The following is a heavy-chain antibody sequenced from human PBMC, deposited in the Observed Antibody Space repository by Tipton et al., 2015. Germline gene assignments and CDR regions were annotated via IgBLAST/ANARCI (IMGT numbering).Heavy chain of an antibody. CDR2: VYYSGSA. CDR1: GGSISSSSYY. CDR3: VRRPLRYYYGMDV. V-gene: IGHV4-39*01. Sequence: PGLVKPSETLSLTCTVSGGSISSSSYYWGWIRLPPGKGLDWIGSVYYSGSAYYNPSLKSRVTISVDTSKNQFSLKLRSATAADTAVYYFVRRPLRYYYGMDVWGQGTTVTVSS. J-gene: IGHJ6*02.